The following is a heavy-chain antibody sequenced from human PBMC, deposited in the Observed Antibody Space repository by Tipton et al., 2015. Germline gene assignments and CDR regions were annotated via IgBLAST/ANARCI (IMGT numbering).Heavy chain of an antibody. D-gene: IGHD4-23*01. CDR3: ARARGRHGGLFDS. V-gene: IGHV4-59*07. CDR2: IYSSGST. Sequence: TLSLTCTVSGASLSNYYWNWVRQPPGKGLEWIGYIYSSGSTNYAPSLESRVTMSIDTSKNQFSLRLTSVNTADTAIYYCARARGRHGGLFDSWGQGILVTVSS. J-gene: IGHJ4*02. CDR1: GASLSNYY.